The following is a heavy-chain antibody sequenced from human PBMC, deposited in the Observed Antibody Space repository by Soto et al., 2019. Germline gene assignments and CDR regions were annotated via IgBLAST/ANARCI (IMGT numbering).Heavy chain of an antibody. J-gene: IGHJ6*02. Sequence: QVQLVQSGAEMKKPGASVKVSCKASGYTFTTYGISWVRQAPEQGLEWMGWISAYNGNTNYAQKIQGRVTMTTDTSTSTAYMELRSLRSDDTAVYYCARQQWLYYYYGMDVWGQGTTVTVSS. CDR3: ARQQWLYYYYGMDV. CDR1: GYTFTTYG. CDR2: ISAYNGNT. D-gene: IGHD6-19*01. V-gene: IGHV1-18*01.